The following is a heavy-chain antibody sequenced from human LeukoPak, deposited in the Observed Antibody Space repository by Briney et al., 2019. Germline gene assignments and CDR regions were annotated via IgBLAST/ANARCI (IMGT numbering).Heavy chain of an antibody. V-gene: IGHV3-9*01. CDR1: GFIFNNYA. D-gene: IGHD6-19*01. CDR3: AKDNRRHYTSGPNPDSLH. Sequence: GGSLRLSCAGSGFIFNNYAMHWVRQPPGKGLEWGSGISWNSGSIDYADSVKGRFTISRDNAKNSLYLQMNSLRVEDTAFYYCAKDNRRHYTSGPNPDSLHWGQGALVTVSS. J-gene: IGHJ4*02. CDR2: ISWNSGSI.